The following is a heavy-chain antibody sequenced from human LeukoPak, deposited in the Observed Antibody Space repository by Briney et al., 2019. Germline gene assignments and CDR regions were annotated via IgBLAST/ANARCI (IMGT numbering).Heavy chain of an antibody. CDR2: IIPIFGTA. CDR1: GGTFSSYA. Sequence: ASVKVSCKASGGTFSSYAISWVRQAPGQGLEWMGGIIPIFGTANYAQKFQGRVTITTDESTSTAYMELSSLRSEDTAVYYCARDRIAAAGAGPGAFDIWGQGTMVTVSS. D-gene: IGHD6-13*01. V-gene: IGHV1-69*05. CDR3: ARDRIAAAGAGPGAFDI. J-gene: IGHJ3*02.